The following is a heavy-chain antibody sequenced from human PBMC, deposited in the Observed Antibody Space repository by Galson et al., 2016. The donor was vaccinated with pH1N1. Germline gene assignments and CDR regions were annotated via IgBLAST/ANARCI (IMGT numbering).Heavy chain of an antibody. CDR1: GFTFSNNA. D-gene: IGHD1-26*01. Sequence: SLRLSCAASGFTFSNNAMTWVRQAPGKGLEWVSSIVASGNTYHADSVKGRFIISRDNSKNTLYLQMNSLRAEDAALYYCMKGTTSGDYWGQGTLVTVSS. V-gene: IGHV3-23*01. CDR3: MKGTTSGDY. CDR2: IVASGNT. J-gene: IGHJ4*02.